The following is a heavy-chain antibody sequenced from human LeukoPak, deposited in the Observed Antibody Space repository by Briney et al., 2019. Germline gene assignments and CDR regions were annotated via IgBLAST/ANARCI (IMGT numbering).Heavy chain of an antibody. CDR3: ASHVRVGRPGGWVLDAFDI. J-gene: IGHJ3*02. CDR2: INHSGST. Sequence: PSETLSLTCAVYDGSFSGSYWRCIRQPPGKGLEWIGEINHSGSTNYNPSLKSRVTISVDTSKNQFSLKLSSVTAADTAVYYCASHVRVGRPGGWVLDAFDIWGQGTMVTVSS. D-gene: IGHD1-14*01. V-gene: IGHV4-34*01. CDR1: DGSFSGSY.